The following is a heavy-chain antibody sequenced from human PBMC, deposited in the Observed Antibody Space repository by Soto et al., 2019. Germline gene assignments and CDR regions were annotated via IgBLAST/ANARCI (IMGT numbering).Heavy chain of an antibody. CDR3: ARHDYLPGIAADAFDP. J-gene: IGHJ5*02. CDR2: IFYSGST. D-gene: IGHD6-13*01. V-gene: IGHV4-39*01. Sequence: PSETLSLTCTVSGGSISSSGYYWGWIRQPPGKGLEWIGSIFYSGSTYYNPSLKTRVTISVDTSKNQFSLKLSSVTAADTAVYYCARHDYLPGIAADAFDPWGQGNLVTVSS. CDR1: GGSISSSGYY.